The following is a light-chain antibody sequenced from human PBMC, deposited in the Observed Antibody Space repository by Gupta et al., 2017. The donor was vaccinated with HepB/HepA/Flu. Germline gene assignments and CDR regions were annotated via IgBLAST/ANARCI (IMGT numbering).Light chain of an antibody. CDR2: RNN. CDR1: SSNIGSNY. V-gene: IGLV1-47*01. J-gene: IGLJ2*01. Sequence: QSVLTQPPSASGTPGQRVTISCSGSSSNIGSNYVYWYQQFPVTAPKLLIYRNNQRPSGVPDRFSGSKPGTSASLAISGLRSEDEADYYCAAWDDILSGVVFGGGTKLTVL. CDR3: AAWDDILSGVV.